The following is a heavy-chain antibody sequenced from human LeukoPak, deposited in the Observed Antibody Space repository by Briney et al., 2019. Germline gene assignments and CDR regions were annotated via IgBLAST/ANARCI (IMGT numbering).Heavy chain of an antibody. V-gene: IGHV3-23*01. Sequence: GGSLRLSCAASGFTFSSYAMSWVRHAPGKGLEWVSAISSSGGSTYYADPVKGRFTISRDNSKNTLYLQMNSLRAEDTAVYYCAKEVAIVVVTAPFFDYWGQGTLVTVSS. CDR3: AKEVAIVVVTAPFFDY. CDR1: GFTFSSYA. J-gene: IGHJ4*02. D-gene: IGHD2-21*02. CDR2: ISSSGGST.